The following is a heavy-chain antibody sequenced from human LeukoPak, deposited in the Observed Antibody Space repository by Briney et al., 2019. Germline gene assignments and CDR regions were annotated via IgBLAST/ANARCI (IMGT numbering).Heavy chain of an antibody. J-gene: IGHJ4*02. V-gene: IGHV3-23*01. CDR2: ISGSGGST. CDR1: GFTFSSYG. Sequence: PGGSLRLSCAASGFTFSSYGMHWVRQAPGKGLEWVSAISGSGGSTYYADSVKGRFTISRDNSKNTLYLQMNSLRAEDTAVYYCAKAPPQIPLRWKGDYWGQGTLVTVSS. CDR3: AKAPPQIPLRWKGDY. D-gene: IGHD4-23*01.